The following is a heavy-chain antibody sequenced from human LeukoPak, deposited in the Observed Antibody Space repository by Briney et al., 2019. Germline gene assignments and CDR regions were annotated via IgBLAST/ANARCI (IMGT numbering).Heavy chain of an antibody. J-gene: IGHJ4*02. CDR3: ATSIVGATKFLDY. Sequence: PSETLSLTRSVSGGSISYYYWSWIRQPPGKGLEWIGYIYYSGTTNYNPSLKSRVTISIDTSKNQFSLKLSSATAADTAVYYCATSIVGATKFLDYWGQGTLVTVSS. D-gene: IGHD1-26*01. V-gene: IGHV4-59*01. CDR1: GGSISYYY. CDR2: IYYSGTT.